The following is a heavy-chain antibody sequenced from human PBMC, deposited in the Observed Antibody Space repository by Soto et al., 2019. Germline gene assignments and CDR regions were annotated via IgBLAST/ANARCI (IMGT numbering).Heavy chain of an antibody. D-gene: IGHD2-21*02. Sequence: EVQLVESGGGLVKPGESLRLSCAVSGFTFSTAWMTWVRQAPGKGLEWVGRIKSKADGGTTEYAAHVKGRFTIFRDDSQNTLYLQMNSLETDDTAVYYCTRAHCGADCYGLNWFDPWGQGTLVTVAS. CDR1: GFTFSTAW. CDR3: TRAHCGADCYGLNWFDP. CDR2: IKSKADGGTT. V-gene: IGHV3-15*01. J-gene: IGHJ5*02.